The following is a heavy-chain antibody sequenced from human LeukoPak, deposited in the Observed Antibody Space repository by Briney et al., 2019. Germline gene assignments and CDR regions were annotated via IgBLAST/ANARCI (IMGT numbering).Heavy chain of an antibody. CDR2: IYTSGST. J-gene: IGHJ5*01. D-gene: IGHD3-9*01. CDR3: ARLETGYAFGS. CDR1: GGSISSYY. V-gene: IGHV4-4*09. Sequence: PSETLSLTCTVSGGSISSYYWSWIRQPPGKGLEWIGYIYTSGSTNYNPSLKSRVTISVDTSKNQFSLKLSSVTAADTAVYYCARLETGYAFGSWGQGTLVTVSS.